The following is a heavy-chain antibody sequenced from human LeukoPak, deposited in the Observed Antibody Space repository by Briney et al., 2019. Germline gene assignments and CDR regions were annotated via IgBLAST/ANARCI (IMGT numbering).Heavy chain of an antibody. V-gene: IGHV3-30*02. CDR3: AKGLDTAMVYYYYGMDV. Sequence: GGSLRLSCAASGFTFSNYAMTWVRQAPGKGLEWVAFIRYDGSNKYYADSVKGRFTISRDNSKNTLYLQMNSLRAEDTAVYYCAKGLDTAMVYYYYGMDVWGQGTTVTVSS. CDR2: IRYDGSNK. CDR1: GFTFSNYA. D-gene: IGHD5-18*01. J-gene: IGHJ6*02.